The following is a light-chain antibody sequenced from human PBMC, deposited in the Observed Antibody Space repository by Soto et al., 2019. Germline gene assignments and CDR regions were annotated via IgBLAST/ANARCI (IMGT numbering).Light chain of an antibody. J-gene: IGLJ1*01. CDR3: TSYTSDSTYV. V-gene: IGLV2-14*01. CDR2: DVS. Sequence: QSVLTQPASVSGSPGQSITISCTGTSTDVGRYNYVSWYQQHPGKAPKLMVYDVSNRPSWVSNRFSGSKSGITASLPISGLQAEDEADYYCTSYTSDSTYVFGTGTKLTVL. CDR1: STDVGRYNY.